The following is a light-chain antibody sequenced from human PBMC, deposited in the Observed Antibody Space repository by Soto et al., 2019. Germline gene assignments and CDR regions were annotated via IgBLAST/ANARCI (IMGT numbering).Light chain of an antibody. CDR3: SSYTSSSTNV. CDR1: SSDVGGYNY. J-gene: IGLJ1*01. CDR2: EVS. V-gene: IGLV2-14*01. Sequence: QSVLTQPASVSGSPGQSITISCTGTSSDVGGYNYVSWYQQHPGKAPKLMIYEVSNRPSGVSNRFSGSKSGNTASLTISGLQAEDEADYYCSSYTSSSTNVFGTGSKVIVL.